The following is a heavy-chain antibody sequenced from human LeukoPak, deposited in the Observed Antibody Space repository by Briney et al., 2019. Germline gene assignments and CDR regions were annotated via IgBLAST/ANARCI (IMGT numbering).Heavy chain of an antibody. J-gene: IGHJ4*02. V-gene: IGHV4-59*01. D-gene: IGHD6-6*01. CDR2: IYYSGST. CDR1: GGSISSYY. Sequence: PSETLSLTCTVSGGSISSYYWSWIRQPPGKGLEWNGYIYYSGSTNYNPFLKGRVTISVATSKNQFSLKLSSVTAADTAVYYCARGLPYSSSPGLDYWGQGTLVTVSS. CDR3: ARGLPYSSSPGLDY.